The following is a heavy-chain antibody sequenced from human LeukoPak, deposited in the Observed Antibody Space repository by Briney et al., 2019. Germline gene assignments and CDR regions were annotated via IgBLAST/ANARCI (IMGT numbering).Heavy chain of an antibody. CDR2: IYYSGST. Sequence: PSETLSLTCTVSGGSISSYYWSWIRQPPGKGLEWIGYIYYSGSTNYNPSLKSRVTISVDTSKNQFSLKLSSVTAADTAVYYCARGSIVVVTGSYWYFDLWGSGTLVTVSS. D-gene: IGHD3-22*01. V-gene: IGHV4-59*01. CDR3: ARGSIVVVTGSYWYFDL. CDR1: GGSISSYY. J-gene: IGHJ2*01.